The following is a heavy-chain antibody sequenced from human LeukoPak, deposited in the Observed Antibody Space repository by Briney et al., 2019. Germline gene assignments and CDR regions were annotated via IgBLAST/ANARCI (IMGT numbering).Heavy chain of an antibody. V-gene: IGHV3-23*01. CDR1: GFAFSSYA. J-gene: IGHJ4*02. D-gene: IGHD3-16*01. CDR3: VRDLFGRDRRPFDC. Sequence: GGSLRLSCPASGFAFSSYAMSWVRQAPGKGLEWVSGISDSGGSTYYADSVRGRFTISRDNSKNTLYLQMNSLRAEDTAVYYCVRDLFGRDRRPFDCWGQGTLVTVSS. CDR2: ISDSGGST.